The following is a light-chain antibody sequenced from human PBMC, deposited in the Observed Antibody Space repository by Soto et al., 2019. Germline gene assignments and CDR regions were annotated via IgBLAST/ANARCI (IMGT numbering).Light chain of an antibody. CDR1: QGISSA. CDR3: QQFNNDPFT. Sequence: AIQLTQSPSSLSASVGDRVTITCRASQGISSALAWYQQTPGKPPKLLIYDASSLEIGVPSRFSGSGSVTDFTLPISSLQPEDFATYYCQQFNNDPFTFGPGTKVDIK. V-gene: IGKV1D-13*01. J-gene: IGKJ3*01. CDR2: DAS.